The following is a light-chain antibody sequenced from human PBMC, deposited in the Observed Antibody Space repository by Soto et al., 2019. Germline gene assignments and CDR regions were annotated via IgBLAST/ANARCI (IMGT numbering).Light chain of an antibody. V-gene: IGKV3-15*01. CDR3: QQYDEWPLT. J-gene: IGKJ4*01. CDR1: QNVKTR. Sequence: EKVMTQSPATLSVSPGERATLSCRASQNVKTRLAWYQQKPGQAPRLLIYDAFTRATGITARFSGSASVTEFTLTISSLQSEDCAVYYCQQYDEWPLTFGGGTKVEIK. CDR2: DAF.